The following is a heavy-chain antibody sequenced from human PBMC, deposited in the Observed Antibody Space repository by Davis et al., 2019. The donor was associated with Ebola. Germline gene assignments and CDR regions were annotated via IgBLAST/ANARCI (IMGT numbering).Heavy chain of an antibody. Sequence: GESLKISCAASGFTFSSYSMNWVRQAPGKGLEWVSSISSSSSYIYYADSVKGRFTISRDNAKNSLYLQMNSLRAEDTAVYYCAKDGSVSADYYDSSGSADYWGQGTLVTVSS. CDR1: GFTFSSYS. J-gene: IGHJ4*02. V-gene: IGHV3-21*04. D-gene: IGHD3-22*01. CDR2: ISSSSSYI. CDR3: AKDGSVSADYYDSSGSADY.